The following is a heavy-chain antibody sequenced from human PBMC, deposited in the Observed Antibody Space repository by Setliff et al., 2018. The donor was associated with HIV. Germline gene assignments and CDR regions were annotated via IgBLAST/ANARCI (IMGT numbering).Heavy chain of an antibody. CDR2: IYHSGST. D-gene: IGHD2-8*01. V-gene: IGHV4-38-2*02. CDR3: ARDAPTVYANGWFDP. Sequence: PSETLSLTCAVSGYSISSGFYWDWIRQPPGKGLEWIGSIYHSGSTYYNPSLRSRVTISVDTSKNQFSLKLSSVTAADTAVYYCARDAPTVYANGWFDPWGQGTLVTVPQ. J-gene: IGHJ5*02. CDR1: GYSISSGFY.